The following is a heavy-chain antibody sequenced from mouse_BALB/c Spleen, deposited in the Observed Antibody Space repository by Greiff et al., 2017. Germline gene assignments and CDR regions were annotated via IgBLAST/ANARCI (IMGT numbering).Heavy chain of an antibody. CDR2: IDPENGDT. Sequence: EVQLQQSGAELVRPGASVKLSCTASGFNIKDYYMHWVKQRPEQGLEWIGWIDPENGDTEYAPRFQGKATMTAATSSNTAYLQLSSLTSEDTAVYYCNEESDYWGQGTTLTVSS. CDR1: GFNIKDYY. J-gene: IGHJ2*01. CDR3: NEESDY. V-gene: IGHV14-4*02.